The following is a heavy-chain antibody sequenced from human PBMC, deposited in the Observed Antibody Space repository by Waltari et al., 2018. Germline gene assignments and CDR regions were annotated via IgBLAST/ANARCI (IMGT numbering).Heavy chain of an antibody. CDR1: GGSFTFFS. CDR2: INPRGTT. Sequence: QVQLQQWGAGLLKPSETLSLTCAVSGGSFTFFSWTCIPQPPGKGLEWIGEINPRGTTNYSPSLRSRVSISSDTSKNQFSLKLTSVTAADTAVYYCARADRGPRSGSSATPAWGPWGQGTLVTVSS. CDR3: ARADRGPRSGSSATPAWGP. J-gene: IGHJ5*02. D-gene: IGHD1-26*01. V-gene: IGHV4-34*01.